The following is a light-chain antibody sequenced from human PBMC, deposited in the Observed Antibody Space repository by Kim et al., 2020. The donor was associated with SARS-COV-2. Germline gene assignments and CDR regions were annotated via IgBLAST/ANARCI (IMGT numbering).Light chain of an antibody. CDR2: GKN. CDR3: NSRGSNDNVL. J-gene: IGLJ2*01. Sequence: SSELTQDPAVSVALGQTVRITCQGDSLRSYYATWYQQKPGQAPIVVIYGKNNRPSWIPDRFSGSSSGDTASLTITGTQAGDEADYYCNSRGSNDNVLFGG. CDR1: SLRSYY. V-gene: IGLV3-19*01.